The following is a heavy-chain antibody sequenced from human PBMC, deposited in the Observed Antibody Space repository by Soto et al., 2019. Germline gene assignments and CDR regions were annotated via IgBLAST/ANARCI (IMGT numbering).Heavy chain of an antibody. CDR1: GFTFEDYG. CDR3: AKAPSRSGWTFSAEYFHH. V-gene: IGHV3-9*01. D-gene: IGHD6-19*01. CDR2: ITWNSGSI. J-gene: IGHJ1*01. Sequence: EVQLVESGGGLVQPGRSLRLSCGASGFTFEDYGMRWVRQAPGKGLEWVSGITWNSGSIGYGDSVKGRFIISRDNAKNSLYLQMNSLRPEDTAFYYCAKAPSRSGWTFSAEYFHHWGQGTLVTVSS.